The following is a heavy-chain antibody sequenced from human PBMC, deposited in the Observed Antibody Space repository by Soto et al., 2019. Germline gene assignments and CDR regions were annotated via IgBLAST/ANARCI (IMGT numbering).Heavy chain of an antibody. D-gene: IGHD1-26*01. V-gene: IGHV3-53*01. CDR2: HYSGGST. CDR3: ARHRHPRGTVGATSPLDP. J-gene: IGHJ5*02. Sequence: GSLRLSCALSGFSVSSKYLSWVRQAPGKGLEWVSVHYSGGSTYYADSVQGRFTISRDKSNNTLYLQMRRVRAEDTAVYFCARHRHPRGTVGATSPLDPWGQGTQVTVSS. CDR1: GFSVSSKY.